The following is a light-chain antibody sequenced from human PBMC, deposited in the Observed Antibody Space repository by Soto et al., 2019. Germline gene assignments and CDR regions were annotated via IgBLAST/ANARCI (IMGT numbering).Light chain of an antibody. Sequence: EIVLTQSPGTLSFSPGERATLSCRASQSVSSSYLAWYQQKPGQAPRLLIFAASSRASGIPARFSGSGSGTEFTLTISRLEPEDFAVYYCQQYGSSGMFGQGTKVDIK. J-gene: IGKJ1*01. CDR1: QSVSSSY. CDR2: AAS. V-gene: IGKV3-20*01. CDR3: QQYGSSGM.